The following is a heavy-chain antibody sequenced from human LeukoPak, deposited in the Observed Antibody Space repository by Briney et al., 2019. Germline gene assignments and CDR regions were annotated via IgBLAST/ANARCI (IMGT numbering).Heavy chain of an antibody. CDR1: GGTFSSYA. Sequence: SVKVSCKASGGTFSSYAISWVRQAPGQGLEWMGGIIPIFGTANYAQKFQGRVTITADESTSTAYMELSSLRSEDTAVYYCARTVVTAMFLDAFDIWGQGTMVTVSS. J-gene: IGHJ3*02. CDR3: ARTVVTAMFLDAFDI. V-gene: IGHV1-69*13. CDR2: IIPIFGTA. D-gene: IGHD2-21*02.